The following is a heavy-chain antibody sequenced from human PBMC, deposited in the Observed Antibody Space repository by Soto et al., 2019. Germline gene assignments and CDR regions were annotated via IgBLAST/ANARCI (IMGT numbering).Heavy chain of an antibody. D-gene: IGHD3-22*01. CDR3: ARTYDDSGPNSGGYGFDI. Sequence: SETLQLTCTVSGCFVRTYYWIWMRKPPGKGLEWIAYIYYSGSTSYNPSLKSRVTISLDTSKNQFSLKLSSVTAADTAVYYCARTYDDSGPNSGGYGFDIWGPGTMVT. V-gene: IGHV4-59*02. CDR2: IYYSGST. J-gene: IGHJ3*02. CDR1: GCFVRTYY.